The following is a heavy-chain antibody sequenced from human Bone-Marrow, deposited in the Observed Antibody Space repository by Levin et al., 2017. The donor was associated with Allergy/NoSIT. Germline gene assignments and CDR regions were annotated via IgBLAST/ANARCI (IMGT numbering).Heavy chain of an antibody. CDR2: IDWDDAK. Sequence: SGPTLVKPPETLTLTCTFSGFSLSTSQTRVGWIRQSPGKALEWLARIDWDDAKFYSTFLKSRLTISKDTSKNQVVLTMTSMDPVDTGTYYCARASCSGITCSLGYYFDDWGPGTLVTVSS. CDR3: ARASCSGITCSLGYYFDD. CDR1: GFSLSTSQTR. V-gene: IGHV2-70*04. D-gene: IGHD1-1*01. J-gene: IGHJ4*02.